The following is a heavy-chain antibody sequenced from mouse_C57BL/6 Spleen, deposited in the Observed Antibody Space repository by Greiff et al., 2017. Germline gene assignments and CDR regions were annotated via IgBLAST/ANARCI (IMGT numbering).Heavy chain of an antibody. CDR1: GYSFTDYN. V-gene: IGHV1-39*01. J-gene: IGHJ2*01. CDR3: ARSITTVVATHFDY. CDR2: INPNDGTT. D-gene: IGHD1-1*01. Sequence: VQLQQSGPELVKPGASVKISCKASGYSFTDYNMNWVKQSNGKSLEWIGVINPNDGTTSYNPKFKGKATLTVDQSSSTAYMQLNSLTSEDSAVYYCARSITTVVATHFDYWGQGTTLTVSS.